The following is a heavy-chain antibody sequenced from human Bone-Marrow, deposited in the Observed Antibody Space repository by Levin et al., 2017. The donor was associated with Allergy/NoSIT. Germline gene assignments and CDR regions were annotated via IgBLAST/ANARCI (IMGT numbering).Heavy chain of an antibody. D-gene: IGHD6-6*01. V-gene: IGHV3-72*01. Sequence: PGGSLRLSCEASGFTFSDHYMDWVRQAPGKGLEWVGRIRNKANSYTTEYAASVKGRFTVSRDDSENSLYLQMNSLKTDDTAVYYCSRGASSSRPTYYYGFDVWGQGTTVTVSS. CDR2: IRNKANSYTT. J-gene: IGHJ6*02. CDR3: SRGASSSRPTYYYGFDV. CDR1: GFTFSDHY.